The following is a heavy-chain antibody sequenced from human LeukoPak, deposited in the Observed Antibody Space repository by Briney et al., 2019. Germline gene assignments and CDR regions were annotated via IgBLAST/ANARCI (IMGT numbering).Heavy chain of an antibody. V-gene: IGHV5-51*01. Sequence: GEALKISCKGSGYSFTSYWIGWVRQMPGKGLEWMGIIYPGDSDTSYSPSFQGQVTISADKSISTAYLQRSSLKASDTAVYYCARRYYYDSSGSHRAFDIWGQGTMVTVSS. CDR1: GYSFTSYW. J-gene: IGHJ3*02. D-gene: IGHD3-22*01. CDR2: IYPGDSDT. CDR3: ARRYYYDSSGSHRAFDI.